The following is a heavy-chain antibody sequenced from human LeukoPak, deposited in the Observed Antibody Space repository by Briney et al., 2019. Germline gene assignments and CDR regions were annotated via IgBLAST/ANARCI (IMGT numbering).Heavy chain of an antibody. D-gene: IGHD6-19*01. Sequence: GGSLGLSCAASGFTFSRYWMTWVRQAPGKGLEWVANINQDGSEKYYVDSVKGRFSISRDNAKSSLYLQMNNLRAEDTAVYYCARAGGGSSGWSYFDYWGQGTLVTVSS. V-gene: IGHV3-7*01. CDR3: ARAGGGSSGWSYFDY. CDR2: INQDGSEK. J-gene: IGHJ4*02. CDR1: GFTFSRYW.